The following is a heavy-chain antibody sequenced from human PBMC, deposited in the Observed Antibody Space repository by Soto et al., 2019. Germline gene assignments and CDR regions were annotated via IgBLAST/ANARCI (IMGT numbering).Heavy chain of an antibody. V-gene: IGHV3-30-3*01. CDR1: GFTFSSYA. Sequence: QVQLVESGGGVVQPGRSLRLSCAASGFTFSSYAMHWVRQAPGKGLEGVAVISYDGSNKYYADSVKGRFTISRDNSKNTLYLQMNSLRAEDTAVYYCARVGTGTTGMDVWGQGTTVTVSS. CDR3: ARVGTGTTGMDV. D-gene: IGHD1-1*01. J-gene: IGHJ6*02. CDR2: ISYDGSNK.